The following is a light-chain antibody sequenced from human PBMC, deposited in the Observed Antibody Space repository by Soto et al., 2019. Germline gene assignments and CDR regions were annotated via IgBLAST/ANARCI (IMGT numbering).Light chain of an antibody. CDR1: QGIRND. Sequence: IQMTQSPSSLSASVGDRVTITCRASQGIRNDLGWYQQKPGKAPDLLIYAASRLQGGVPSRFSGNGSDTDFILTISSLQPEDFATYYCLQNYNYPRTFGQGTRLEI. CDR3: LQNYNYPRT. CDR2: AAS. V-gene: IGKV1-6*01. J-gene: IGKJ5*01.